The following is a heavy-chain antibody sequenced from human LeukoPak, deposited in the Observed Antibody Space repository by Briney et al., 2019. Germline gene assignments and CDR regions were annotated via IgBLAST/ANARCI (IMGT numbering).Heavy chain of an antibody. CDR3: ANAEGDYDDHFDY. CDR2: ISYDGSNK. J-gene: IGHJ4*02. CDR1: GFTFSSYG. D-gene: IGHD4-17*01. V-gene: IGHV3-30*18. Sequence: PGGSLRLSCAASGFTFSSYGMHWVRQAPGKGLEWVAVISYDGSNKYYADSVKGRFTISRDNSKNTLYLQMNSLRAEDTAVYYCANAEGDYDDHFDYWGQGTLVTVSS.